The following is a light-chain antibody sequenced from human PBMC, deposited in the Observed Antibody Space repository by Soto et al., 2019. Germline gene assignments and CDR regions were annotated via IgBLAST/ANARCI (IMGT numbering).Light chain of an antibody. V-gene: IGKV1-39*01. CDR1: QNIVNY. Sequence: DIQMTQSPSSLSGSVGDRVTISCRASQNIVNYLHWYQRKPGTAPRLLISRASTVRSGVPPRFSGSGSGRDFILTISSLRPEDIGTYFCQQTYSIPWTFGPGTRVEI. CDR2: RAS. J-gene: IGKJ1*01. CDR3: QQTYSIPWT.